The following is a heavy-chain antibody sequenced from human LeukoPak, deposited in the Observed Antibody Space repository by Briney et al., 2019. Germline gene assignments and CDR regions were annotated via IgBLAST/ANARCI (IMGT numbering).Heavy chain of an antibody. CDR2: ISGSGGST. CDR1: GFTFSSYA. V-gene: IGHV3-23*01. CDR3: AKDLTAVVPAAEGNSYYYYGMDV. D-gene: IGHD2-2*01. J-gene: IGHJ6*02. Sequence: GGSLRLSCAASGFTFSSYAMSWVRQAPGKGLEWVSAISGSGGSTYYADSVKGRFTISRDNSKNTLYLQMNSLRAEDTAVYYCAKDLTAVVPAAEGNSYYYYGMDVWGQGTTVTVSS.